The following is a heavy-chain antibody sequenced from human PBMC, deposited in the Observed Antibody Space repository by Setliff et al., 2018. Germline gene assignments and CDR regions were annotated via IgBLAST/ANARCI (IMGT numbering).Heavy chain of an antibody. CDR1: GFSFNTYG. Sequence: GGSLRLSCAASGFSFNTYGMHWVRQAPGEGLEWVAFVQFDGSNKYYADSVLGRFTISRDFATNSLHLQMTSLSAEDTAVYYCARRLPYFGMDVWGQGTTVTVSS. CDR3: ARRLPYFGMDV. CDR2: VQFDGSNK. D-gene: IGHD2-15*01. V-gene: IGHV3-30*03. J-gene: IGHJ6*02.